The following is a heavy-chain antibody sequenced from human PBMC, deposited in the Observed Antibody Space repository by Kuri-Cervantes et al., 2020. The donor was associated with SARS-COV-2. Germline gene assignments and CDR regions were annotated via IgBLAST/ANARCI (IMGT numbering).Heavy chain of an antibody. V-gene: IGHV1-2*02. CDR2: INPNSGGT. CDR1: GYTFTGYY. J-gene: IGHJ3*02. Sequence: ASVKVSCKASGYTFTGYYMHWVRQAPGQGLEWMGWINPNSGGTNYAQKFQGRVTMTRDTSISTAYMELSRLRSDDTAVYHCARDLMTTVTTGAFDIWGQGTMVTVSS. D-gene: IGHD4-17*01. CDR3: ARDLMTTVTTGAFDI.